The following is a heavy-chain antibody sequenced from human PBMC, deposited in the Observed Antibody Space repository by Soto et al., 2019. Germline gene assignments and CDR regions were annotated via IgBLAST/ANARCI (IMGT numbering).Heavy chain of an antibody. CDR2: TSGSGDNT. Sequence: EVQLLESGGGLVQPGGSLRLSCAASGFTFASYAMSWVRQAPGKGLEWVSTTSGSGDNTYYADSVKGRFTISRDNSKNTLYLQMNSLRADDTALYYCAKWGGVTTYDYWGQGTLVAVSS. J-gene: IGHJ4*02. CDR1: GFTFASYA. CDR3: AKWGGVTTYDY. V-gene: IGHV3-23*01. D-gene: IGHD4-17*01.